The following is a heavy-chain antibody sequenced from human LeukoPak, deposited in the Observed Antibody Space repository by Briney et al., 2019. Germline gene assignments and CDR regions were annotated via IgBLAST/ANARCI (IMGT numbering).Heavy chain of an antibody. J-gene: IGHJ4*02. CDR2: FDPEDGET. Sequence: ASVKVSCRVSGYTLTELSMHWVRQAPGKGLEWMGGFDPEDGETIYAQKFQGRVTMTEDTSTDTAYMELSSLRSEDTAVYYCATVPRGEFEYYFDYWGQGTLVTVSS. D-gene: IGHD3-9*01. V-gene: IGHV1-24*01. CDR3: ATVPRGEFEYYFDY. CDR1: GYTLTELS.